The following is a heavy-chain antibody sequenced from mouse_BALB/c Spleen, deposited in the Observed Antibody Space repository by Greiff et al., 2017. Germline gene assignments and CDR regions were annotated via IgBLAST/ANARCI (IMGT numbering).Heavy chain of an antibody. D-gene: IGHD2-3*01. CDR3: TRGDGYPWFAY. CDR2: INPSNGGT. CDR1: GYTFTSYY. J-gene: IGHJ3*01. V-gene: IGHV1S81*02. Sequence: VKLQQSGAELVKPGASVKLSCKASGYTFTSYYMYWVKQRPGQGLEWIGEINPSNGGTNFNEKFKSKATLTVDKSSSTAYMQLSSLTSEDSAVYYCTRGDGYPWFAYWGQGTLVTVSA.